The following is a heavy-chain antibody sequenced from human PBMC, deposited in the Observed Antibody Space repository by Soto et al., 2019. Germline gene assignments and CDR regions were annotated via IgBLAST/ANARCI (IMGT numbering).Heavy chain of an antibody. J-gene: IGHJ6*02. CDR1: GGSFSGYY. V-gene: IGHV4-34*01. Sequence: PSETLSLTCAVYGGSFSGYYWSWIRQPPGKGLEWIGEINHSGSINYNVSLKSRVTMSVDTSRNQFSLRLSSVTAADAALYYCARAPSRHYYYYEGMDVWGQGTKVNVSS. CDR2: INHSGSI. CDR3: ARAPSRHYYYYEGMDV. D-gene: IGHD6-13*01.